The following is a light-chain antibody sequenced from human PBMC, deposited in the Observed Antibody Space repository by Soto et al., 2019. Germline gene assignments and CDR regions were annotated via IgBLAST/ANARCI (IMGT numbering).Light chain of an antibody. Sequence: DIQMTQSPSSLSASVGDKVTITCRASQGISNYLAWYQQKPRKVTKLLIYAASTLQSGVPSRLSGIGFGTVFTFIFSSLQPEDVATYYCKRYNSAPQTFGQGTKVDIK. J-gene: IGKJ1*01. CDR3: KRYNSAPQT. V-gene: IGKV1-27*01. CDR1: QGISNY. CDR2: AAS.